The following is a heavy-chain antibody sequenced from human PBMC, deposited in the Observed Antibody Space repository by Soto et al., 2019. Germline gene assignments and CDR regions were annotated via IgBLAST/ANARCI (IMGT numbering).Heavy chain of an antibody. CDR1: GNTFTGYY. Sequence: APVKVSCKASGNTFTGYYIHWVRQAPGQGLEWMGWINPNNDGTTYAEKFQGRVTMTSDTSTSTAYMELSRLRADDTAVYYCARDLGGSRDSWGQGTLVTVSS. J-gene: IGHJ4*02. V-gene: IGHV1-2*02. CDR3: ARDLGGSRDS. D-gene: IGHD1-26*01. CDR2: INPNNDGT.